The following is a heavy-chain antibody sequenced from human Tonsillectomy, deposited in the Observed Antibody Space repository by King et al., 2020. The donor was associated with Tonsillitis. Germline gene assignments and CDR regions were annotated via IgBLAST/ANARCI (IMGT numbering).Heavy chain of an antibody. Sequence: VQLVESGGGLVQPGGSLRLSCAASGFTFSTYAMSWVRQAPGKGLEWLSGISDSGDSTYYTDSVKGRFTISRDNSKNTLYLQMNSLRVEDTAIYYCAKYNPRTVTTGYFDYWGQGTLVTVS. J-gene: IGHJ4*02. CDR2: ISDSGDST. D-gene: IGHD4-17*01. V-gene: IGHV3-23*04. CDR1: GFTFSTYA. CDR3: AKYNPRTVTTGYFDY.